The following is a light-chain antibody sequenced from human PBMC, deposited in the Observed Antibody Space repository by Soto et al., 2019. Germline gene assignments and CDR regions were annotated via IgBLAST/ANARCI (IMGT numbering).Light chain of an antibody. J-gene: IGKJ1*01. CDR2: HAS. CDR3: QQYNSYS. V-gene: IGKV1-5*01. CDR1: QSISNW. Sequence: DIQMTQSPSTLPSSVGYRVTSTCRASQSISNWLAWYQQKPVKATKVLIYHASNLQSGVPSRLSGSGSGTELTLTISSLQPDDFATYYCQQYNSYSFGTGNQVDLK.